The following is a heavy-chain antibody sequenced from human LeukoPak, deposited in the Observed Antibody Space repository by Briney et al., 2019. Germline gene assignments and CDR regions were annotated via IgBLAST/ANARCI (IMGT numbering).Heavy chain of an antibody. CDR3: ARDLEYRSSGWYL. CDR1: GYTFTTYA. D-gene: IGHD6-19*01. V-gene: IGHV1-3*01. CDR2: INAGNGNT. J-gene: IGHJ5*02. Sequence: ASVKVSCKASGYTFTTYAMHRVRQAPGQRLEWMGWINAGNGNTKYSQKFQGRVTITRDTSARTAYMELSSLRSEDTAVYYCARDLEYRSSGWYLWCQGTLVTVAS.